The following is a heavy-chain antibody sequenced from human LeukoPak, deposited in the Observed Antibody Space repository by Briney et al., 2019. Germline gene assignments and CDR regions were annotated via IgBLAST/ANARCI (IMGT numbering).Heavy chain of an antibody. CDR2: INHSGST. CDR3: ASNPGAVPYYGMDV. D-gene: IGHD4-17*01. V-gene: IGHV4-34*01. CDR1: GGSSSDYY. Sequence: SETLSLTCAVYGGSSSDYYWSWIRQPPGKGLEWIGEINHSGSTNYNPSLKSRVTISVDTSKNQFSLNLNSVTAADTAVYYCASNPGAVPYYGMDVWGQGTTVTVSS. J-gene: IGHJ6*02.